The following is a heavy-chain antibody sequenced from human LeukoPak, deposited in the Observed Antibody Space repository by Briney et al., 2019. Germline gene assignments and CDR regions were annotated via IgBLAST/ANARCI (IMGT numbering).Heavy chain of an antibody. D-gene: IGHD2-21*02. CDR3: ARVGGDLVDY. Sequence: SETLSLTCTVSGGSISSGGYYWSWIRQHPGKGLEWIGYIYYSGSTYYNPSLKSRVTISVDTSKNQFSLKLSSVTAADTAVYYCARVGGDLVDYWGQGTLVTVSS. J-gene: IGHJ4*02. V-gene: IGHV4-31*03. CDR2: IYYSGST. CDR1: GGSISSGGYY.